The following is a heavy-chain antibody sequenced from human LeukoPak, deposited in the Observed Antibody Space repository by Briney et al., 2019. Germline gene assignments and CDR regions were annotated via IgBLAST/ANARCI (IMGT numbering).Heavy chain of an antibody. CDR2: IWYDGSNK. CDR3: VRDRSVTTGSGWFDP. Sequence: GGSLRLSCAASGFTFSSYGMHWVRQAPGKGLEWVAVIWYDGSNKYYADSVKGRFTISRDNSKNTLYLQMNSLRAEDTAVYYCVRDRSVTTGSGWFDPWGQGTLVTVSS. J-gene: IGHJ5*02. D-gene: IGHD4-17*01. V-gene: IGHV3-33*01. CDR1: GFTFSSYG.